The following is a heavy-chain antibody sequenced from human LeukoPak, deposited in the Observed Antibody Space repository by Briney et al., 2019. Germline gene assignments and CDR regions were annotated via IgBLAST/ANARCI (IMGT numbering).Heavy chain of an antibody. CDR2: SYSSGST. CDR1: GDSLSSFY. D-gene: IGHD2-21*01. CDR3: ARHGGIGSFAY. J-gene: IGHJ4*02. V-gene: IGHV4-59*08. Sequence: SETLALTCTVSGDSLSSFYGSWITQPPGKGLEGMGYSYSSGSTTPHPALNRRVTISVDTPQNQFSLRLRSVTPEDTAVYYCARHGGIGSFAYWGQGTLVPVSS.